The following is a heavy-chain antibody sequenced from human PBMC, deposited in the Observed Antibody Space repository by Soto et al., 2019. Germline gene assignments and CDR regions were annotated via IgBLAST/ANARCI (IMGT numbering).Heavy chain of an antibody. D-gene: IGHD2-15*01. CDR2: IDPSYSYT. J-gene: IGHJ3*02. CDR3: ASPNCSGGSCYSVAFDI. Sequence: PXEXLKISCKCSGYXFTSYWVSWVRHMPGKGLEWMGRIDPSYSYTNYSPSFQVNVTISADKSISTAYLQWSSLKASGTAMYYCASPNCSGGSCYSVAFDIWGQGTMVTVS. CDR1: GYXFTSYW. V-gene: IGHV5-10-1*01.